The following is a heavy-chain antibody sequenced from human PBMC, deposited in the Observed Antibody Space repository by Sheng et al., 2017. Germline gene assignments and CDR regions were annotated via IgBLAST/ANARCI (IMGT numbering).Heavy chain of an antibody. D-gene: IGHD3-16*01. J-gene: IGHJ6*03. CDR3: VTAVTTLGGRYEYMDV. CDR1: GFTFTDAW. Sequence: EVHLVESGGGLVKPGWSLRLSCAASGFTFTDAWMGWVRQAPGKGLEWLGRIRSNINDATTDYAAPVKGRFTFSRDDSTNTLFLQMDSLKTEDTGVYYAVTAVTTLGGRYEYMDVWGKGTTVIVSS. V-gene: IGHV3-15*01. CDR2: IRSNINDATT.